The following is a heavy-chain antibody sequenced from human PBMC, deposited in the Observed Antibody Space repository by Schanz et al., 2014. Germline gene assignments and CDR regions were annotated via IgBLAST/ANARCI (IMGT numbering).Heavy chain of an antibody. CDR2: IIPILGME. D-gene: IGHD6-19*01. CDR3: AGESSGIFPGDYFDY. CDR1: GGTFSSYA. V-gene: IGHV1-69*04. J-gene: IGHJ4*02. Sequence: QVQLVQSGAEVKKPGSSVTVSCKASGGTFSSYAFSWVRQAPGQGLEWMGKIIPILGMENYAQKFQGRVTITADISTSPAYMDPRRLRSDDTAILLLAGESSGIFPGDYFDYWGQGTLVTVAS.